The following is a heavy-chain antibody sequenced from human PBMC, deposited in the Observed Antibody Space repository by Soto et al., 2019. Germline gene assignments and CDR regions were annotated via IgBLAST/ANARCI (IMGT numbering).Heavy chain of an antibody. CDR1: GGSISSGGYY. V-gene: IGHV4-31*03. Sequence: QVQLQESGPGLVKPSQTLSLTCTVSGGSISSGGYYWSWLRQHPGNGLEWLGNIYYSGSTYYNPSLTSRVTLSVDTSKNLFSLKLSSVAAADTAVYYCARSVTPWGQGTLVTVSS. CDR3: ARSVTP. D-gene: IGHD3-10*01. J-gene: IGHJ5*02. CDR2: IYYSGST.